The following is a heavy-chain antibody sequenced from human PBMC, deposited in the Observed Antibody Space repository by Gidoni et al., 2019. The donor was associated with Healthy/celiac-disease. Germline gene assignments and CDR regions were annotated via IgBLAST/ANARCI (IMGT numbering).Heavy chain of an antibody. CDR3: ARHVAYYKILTGYSGAWYFDL. CDR1: GGSISRTSYY. CDR2: TYYSGST. D-gene: IGHD3-9*01. J-gene: IGHJ2*01. Sequence: QLQLQESGPGLVKPSETLSLTCTVSGGSISRTSYYWGWIRQPPGKGLEWIGSTYYSGSTYYNPALKSRVTISVDTSKNQFSLKLSSVTAADTAVYYCARHVAYYKILTGYSGAWYFDLWGRGTLVTVSS. V-gene: IGHV4-39*01.